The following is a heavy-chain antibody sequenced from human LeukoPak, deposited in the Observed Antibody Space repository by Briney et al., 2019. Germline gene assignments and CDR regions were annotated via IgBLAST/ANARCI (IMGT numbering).Heavy chain of an antibody. CDR3: ARGSSWCSTYSGSYCWFDP. CDR2: IYPGDSDT. D-gene: IGHD1-26*01. J-gene: IGHJ5*02. CDR1: GYSFTSYW. V-gene: IGHV5-51*01. Sequence: GESLKISCKGSGYSFTSYWIGWVRQMPGKGLEWMGIIYPGDSDTRYSPSFQGEVTISADKSISTAYLQWSSLKASDTAMYYCARGSSWCSTYSGSYCWFDPWGQGTLVTVSS.